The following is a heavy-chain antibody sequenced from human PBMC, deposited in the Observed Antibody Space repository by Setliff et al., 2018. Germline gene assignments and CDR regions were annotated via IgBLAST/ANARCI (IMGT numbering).Heavy chain of an antibody. CDR1: GGSISSSNW. J-gene: IGHJ3*02. CDR2: IHHSGST. CDR3: ARVPRFTDTRNACDI. Sequence: SETLSLTCAVSGGSISSSNWWSWVRQPPGKGLEWIGEIHHSGSTNYNPSLKRRVTISVDASKNQFPLQLSSVPAAATAVYYCARVPRFTDTRNACDIWGQGTMVTVAS. D-gene: IGHD5-18*01. V-gene: IGHV4-4*02.